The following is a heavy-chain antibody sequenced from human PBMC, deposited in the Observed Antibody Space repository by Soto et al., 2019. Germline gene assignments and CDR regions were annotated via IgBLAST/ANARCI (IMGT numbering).Heavy chain of an antibody. D-gene: IGHD3-22*01. Sequence: ETLSLTCTVSGGSISSYYWSWIRQPPGKGLEWVGYIYYSGSTNYNPSLKSRVTISVDTSKNQFTLKLSSVTAADTAVYYCARALTTYYYDSSGYYSPTTPDAFDIWGQGTMVTVSS. CDR2: IYYSGST. V-gene: IGHV4-59*01. CDR3: ARALTTYYYDSSGYYSPTTPDAFDI. CDR1: GGSISSYY. J-gene: IGHJ3*02.